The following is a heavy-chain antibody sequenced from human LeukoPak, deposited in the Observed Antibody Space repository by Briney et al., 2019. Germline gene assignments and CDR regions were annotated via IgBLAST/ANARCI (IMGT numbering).Heavy chain of an antibody. D-gene: IGHD5-12*01. V-gene: IGHV3-23*01. J-gene: IGHJ4*02. CDR2: ISGSGGST. Sequence: GGSLRLSCAVSGFTFSSYAMSWVRQAPGKGLEWVSAISGSGGSTYYADSVKGRFTISRDNSKNTLYLQMNSLRAEDTAVYYCAKKRMATIGWDFDYWGQGTLVTVSS. CDR3: AKKRMATIGWDFDY. CDR1: GFTFSSYA.